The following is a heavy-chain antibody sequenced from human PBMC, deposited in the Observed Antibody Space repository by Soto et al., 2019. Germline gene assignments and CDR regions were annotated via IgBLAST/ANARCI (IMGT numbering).Heavy chain of an antibody. V-gene: IGHV3-11*06. J-gene: IGHJ6*02. CDR1: GFIFSDYY. CDR2: ISTRSTYT. Sequence: QVLLVESGGGLVKAGGSLRLFCAASGFIFSDYYMSWVRQTPGKGLEWVSYISTRSTYTNYADSVKGRFTISRDNTKNSLYLQMDRLRVEDTAVYYCARDLAWKRGKVGRYYYGMDVWGQGTKVTVSS. D-gene: IGHD1-1*01. CDR3: ARDLAWKRGKVGRYYYGMDV.